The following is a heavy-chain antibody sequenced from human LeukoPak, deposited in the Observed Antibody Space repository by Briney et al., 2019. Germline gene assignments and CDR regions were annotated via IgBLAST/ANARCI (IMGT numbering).Heavy chain of an antibody. CDR3: ARVGTSSNSCCYHFDF. J-gene: IGHJ4*02. Sequence: SETLSLTCTVSGYSISSAYYWGWIRQPPGKGREWIGSIYHSGNTYYNPSLKSRVTISVDTSKNQFSLKLSAVTAADTAVYFCARVGTSSNSCCYHFDFWGQGTLVTVSS. D-gene: IGHD2-2*01. V-gene: IGHV4-38-2*02. CDR1: GYSISSAYY. CDR2: IYHSGNT.